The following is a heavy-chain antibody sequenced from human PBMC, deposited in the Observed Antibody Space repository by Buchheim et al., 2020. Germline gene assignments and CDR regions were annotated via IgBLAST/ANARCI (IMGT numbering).Heavy chain of an antibody. D-gene: IGHD3-3*01. CDR2: ISASGGST. Sequence: EVQVLESGGGLVQPGGSLRLSCAASGFTFSSYAMSWVRQAPGKGLEWVSGISASGGSTYYADSAKGRFTIPRDNSKNTRYMQMNSLRAEDTAVYYCAKGFWSRYYFFDHWGQGTL. CDR3: AKGFWSRYYFFDH. CDR1: GFTFSSYA. V-gene: IGHV3-23*01. J-gene: IGHJ4*02.